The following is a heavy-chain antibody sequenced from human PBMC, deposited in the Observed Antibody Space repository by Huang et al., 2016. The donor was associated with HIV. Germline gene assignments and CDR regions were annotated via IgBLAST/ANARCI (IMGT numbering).Heavy chain of an antibody. D-gene: IGHD3-22*01. CDR1: GYDFGSYG. V-gene: IGHV1-18*01. CDR2: IGSDSRDT. J-gene: IGHJ3*01. Sequence: QVQLVQSGGEVKQPGASVRVSCKASGYDFGSYGMSWGRQAPVQGREWLGWIGSDSRDTRTAQKFQGRVTMTTDRSATTTYMELRSLRYDDTAVYYCARDTYYTDIWKRNDASFLWGQGTMITVYS. CDR3: ARDTYYTDIWKRNDASFL.